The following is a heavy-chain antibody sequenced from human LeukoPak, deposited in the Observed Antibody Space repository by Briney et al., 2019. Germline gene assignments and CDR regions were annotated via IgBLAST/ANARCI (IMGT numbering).Heavy chain of an antibody. Sequence: GESLRISCKGSGYSFTSYWIGWVRQMPGKGLEWMGIIYPGDSDTRYSPSFQGQVTISADKSISTAYLQWSSLKASDTAMYYCARQSGWELTSEYYFDYWGQGTLVTVSS. CDR2: IYPGDSDT. CDR3: ARQSGWELTSEYYFDY. CDR1: GYSFTSYW. D-gene: IGHD1-26*01. J-gene: IGHJ4*02. V-gene: IGHV5-51*01.